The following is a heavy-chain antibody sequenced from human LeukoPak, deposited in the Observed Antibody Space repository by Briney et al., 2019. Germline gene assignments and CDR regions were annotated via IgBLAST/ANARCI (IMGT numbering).Heavy chain of an antibody. V-gene: IGHV3-7*01. Sequence: GGSLRLSCAASGFTFRSFYMSWVRQAPGKGLEWVAKVNEDGHQIYYADSVKGRFTISRDNAKNSVHLQMNNLRVEDTAVYYCAKDEVGGHFEYWGQGILVTVSS. CDR2: VNEDGHQI. CDR1: GFTFRSFY. CDR3: AKDEVGGHFEY. J-gene: IGHJ4*02.